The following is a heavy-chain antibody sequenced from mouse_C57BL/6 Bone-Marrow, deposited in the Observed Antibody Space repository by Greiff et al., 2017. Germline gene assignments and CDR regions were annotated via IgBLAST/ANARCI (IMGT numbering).Heavy chain of an antibody. CDR3: ARSGYYDAMDY. D-gene: IGHD2-3*01. Sequence: QVQLQQPGAELVRPGSSVKLSCKASGYTFTSYWMDWVKQRPGQGLEWIGNIYPSDSETHYNQKFKDKATLTVDKSSSTAYMQLSSLTSEDSAVYYCARSGYYDAMDYWGQGTSVTGSS. CDR1: GYTFTSYW. CDR2: IYPSDSET. J-gene: IGHJ4*01. V-gene: IGHV1-61*01.